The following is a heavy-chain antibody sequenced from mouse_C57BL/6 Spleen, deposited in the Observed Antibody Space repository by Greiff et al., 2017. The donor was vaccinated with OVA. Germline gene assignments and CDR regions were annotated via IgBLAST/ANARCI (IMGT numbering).Heavy chain of an antibody. Sequence: VQLQQSGPELVKPGASVKLSCTASGFTFTDYYMNWVKQRTEQSLEWIGRLDPDDGGTKYDPKFQGKATITADKSSNTAYLQLSSLTSEDTAVYYCASPSYYYYGSSFDYWGQGTTLTVSS. CDR2: LDPDDGGT. D-gene: IGHD1-1*01. CDR1: GFTFTDYY. J-gene: IGHJ2*01. V-gene: IGHV14-2*01. CDR3: ASPSYYYYGSSFDY.